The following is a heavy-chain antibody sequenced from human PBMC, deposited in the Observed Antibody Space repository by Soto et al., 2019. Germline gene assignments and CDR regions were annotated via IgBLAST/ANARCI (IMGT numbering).Heavy chain of an antibody. D-gene: IGHD2-21*02. J-gene: IGHJ4*02. CDR1: GFSLSYYW. CDR2: IKEDGSEK. Sequence: EVQLVESGGGLVQPGGSLKLSCAASGFSLSYYWMSWVRQAPGKGLEWVANIKEDGSEKYYVDSVKGRFTISRDNAKNSVYLHMNSLRVEYTAVYYCARDFSGGDCYYWGQGTLVTVSS. CDR3: ARDFSGGDCYY. V-gene: IGHV3-7*01.